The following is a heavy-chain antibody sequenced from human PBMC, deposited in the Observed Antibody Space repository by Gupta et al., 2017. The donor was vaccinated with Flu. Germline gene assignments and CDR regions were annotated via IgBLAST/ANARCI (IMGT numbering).Heavy chain of an antibody. Sequence: KGLEWVAVISGGSGSPNTAESVRGRFTISRDNSKDAVYLQMNSLTAEDTAVYYCAREGEVVAAGRLYYYFMDVWGRGTTVTVSS. CDR2: ISGGSGSP. J-gene: IGHJ6*04. D-gene: IGHD3-22*01. V-gene: IGHV3-23*01. CDR3: AREGEVVAAGRLYYYFMDV.